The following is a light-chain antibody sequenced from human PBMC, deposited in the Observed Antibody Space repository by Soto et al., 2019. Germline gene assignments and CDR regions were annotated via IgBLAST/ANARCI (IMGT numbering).Light chain of an antibody. CDR3: ISYTSDDVRYV. V-gene: IGLV2-14*01. J-gene: IGLJ1*01. CDR1: NSDVGIYDF. Sequence: QSALTQPASVSGTPGQSITISCTGSNSDVGIYDFVSCYQHHPGRAPKLIVSEVSHRPSGVSNRFSGSKSGNTASLTISGLQSEDEADYYCISYTSDDVRYVFGTGTKVTVL. CDR2: EVS.